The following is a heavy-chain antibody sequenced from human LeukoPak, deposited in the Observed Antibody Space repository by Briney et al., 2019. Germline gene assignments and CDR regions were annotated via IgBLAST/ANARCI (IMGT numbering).Heavy chain of an antibody. CDR1: GFTFSQYW. CDR3: ATSKDTAGGPY. V-gene: IGHV3-7*01. CDR2: IRQDGGVA. Sequence: GGSLRLSCAASGFTFSQYWMSWVRQAPGQGLEWMANIRQDGGVAYYGGSVKGRFTISRDNAKNSVFLQMNNLRADDTAVYYCATSKDTAGGPYWGQGTLVTVSS. J-gene: IGHJ4*02. D-gene: IGHD5-18*01.